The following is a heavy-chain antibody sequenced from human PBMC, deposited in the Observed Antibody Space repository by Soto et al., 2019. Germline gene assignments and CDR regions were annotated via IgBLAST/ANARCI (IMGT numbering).Heavy chain of an antibody. CDR2: INPNRGGK. CDR3: ARGGPSSGENPGCFDP. Sequence: QVQLVQSGAEVKKPGASVKVSCKASGYTFTGYYMHWVRQAPGQELAWMGWINPNRGGKNYAQKFQGWVNMDRDTSISTAYMGLSRVRSDDTAVYYCARGGPSSGENPGCFDPWGQGTLVTVSS. V-gene: IGHV1-2*04. D-gene: IGHD3-22*01. J-gene: IGHJ5*02. CDR1: GYTFTGYY.